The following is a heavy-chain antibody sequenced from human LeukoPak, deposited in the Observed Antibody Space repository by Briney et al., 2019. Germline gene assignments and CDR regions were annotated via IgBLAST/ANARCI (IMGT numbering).Heavy chain of an antibody. CDR3: ARASYYGSSGPFDY. CDR1: GYSISSGYY. D-gene: IGHD3-22*01. V-gene: IGHV4-38-2*02. CDR2: MYYSGST. Sequence: PSETLSLTCTVSGYSISSGYYWGWIRQPPGKGLEWVGSMYYSGSTLYNPSLTSPVTISGDTSKNQFSLKLSSVTAADTAIYYCARASYYGSSGPFDYWGQGTLVTVSS. J-gene: IGHJ4*02.